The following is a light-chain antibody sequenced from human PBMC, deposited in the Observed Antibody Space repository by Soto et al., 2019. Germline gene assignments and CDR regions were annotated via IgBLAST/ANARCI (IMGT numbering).Light chain of an antibody. CDR1: SSNLGAGYD. V-gene: IGLV1-40*01. CDR3: AAWDDSLSGGG. J-gene: IGLJ3*02. CDR2: GNR. Sequence: QLVLTQPPSVSGAPGQRVTLSCTGNSSNLGAGYDVHWYQQLPGAAPKLVIFGNRNRPSGVPERFSGSKSGTSASLAITGLRSEDEADYYCAAWDDSLSGGGFGGGTKLTVL.